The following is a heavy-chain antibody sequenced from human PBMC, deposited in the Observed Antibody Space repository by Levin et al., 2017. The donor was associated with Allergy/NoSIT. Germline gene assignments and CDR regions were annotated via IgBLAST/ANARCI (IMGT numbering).Heavy chain of an antibody. Sequence: NPSETLSLTCAVSGDSIISNNHYWDWIRQPPGKGLEWIGTIYYSGNTHYSPSLNSRVTISVDTSKNQFSLRLNSVTATDTAVYYCARRGFNTSSGGWHFDIWGRGTLVIVSS. J-gene: IGHJ2*01. CDR1: GDSIISNNHY. CDR3: ARRGFNTSSGGWHFDI. D-gene: IGHD6-6*01. CDR2: IYYSGNT. V-gene: IGHV4-39*01.